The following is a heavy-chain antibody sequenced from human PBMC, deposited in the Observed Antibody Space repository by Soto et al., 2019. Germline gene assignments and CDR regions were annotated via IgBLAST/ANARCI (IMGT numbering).Heavy chain of an antibody. CDR3: AKVHPASRVFPAY. D-gene: IGHD2-2*01. V-gene: IGHV3-23*01. Sequence: XGSLRLSRAASGFTFSSYAMSWVRQAPGKGLEWVSAISGSGGSTYYADSVKGRFTISRDNSKNTLYLQMNSLRAEDTAVYYCAKVHPASRVFPAYWGQGTLVTVSS. CDR1: GFTFSSYA. J-gene: IGHJ4*02. CDR2: ISGSGGST.